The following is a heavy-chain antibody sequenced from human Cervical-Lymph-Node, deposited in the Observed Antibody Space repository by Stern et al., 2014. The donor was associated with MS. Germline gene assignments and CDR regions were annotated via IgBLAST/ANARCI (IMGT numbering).Heavy chain of an antibody. J-gene: IGHJ4*02. V-gene: IGHV4-39*01. CDR2: IYYSGIT. Sequence: QVQLQESGPGLVKPSETLSLTCTVSGGSISSSTYYWAWIRQPPGKGLEWIGNIYYSGITYYNPSPKSRVSISLDMSKNQFSLKLSSVTAADTAIYYCARHDSVPRPSQLYSARDRGPGYFDYWGQGTLVTVSS. CDR3: ARHDSVPRPSQLYSARDRGPGYFDY. D-gene: IGHD1-26*01. CDR1: GGSISSSTYY.